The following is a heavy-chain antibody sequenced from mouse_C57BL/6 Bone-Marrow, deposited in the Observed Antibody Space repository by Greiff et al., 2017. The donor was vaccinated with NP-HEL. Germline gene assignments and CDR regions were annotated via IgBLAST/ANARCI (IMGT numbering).Heavy chain of an antibody. CDR3: AKARDGGYYAMDY. CDR2: IHPSDSDT. Sequence: QVQLKQPGAELVKPGASVKVSCKASGYTFTSYWMHWVKQRPGQGLEWIGRIHPSDSDTNYNQKFKGKATLTVDKSSSTAYMQLSSLTSEDSAVYYCAKARDGGYYAMDYWGQGTSVTVSS. V-gene: IGHV1-74*01. J-gene: IGHJ4*01. D-gene: IGHD2-3*01. CDR1: GYTFTSYW.